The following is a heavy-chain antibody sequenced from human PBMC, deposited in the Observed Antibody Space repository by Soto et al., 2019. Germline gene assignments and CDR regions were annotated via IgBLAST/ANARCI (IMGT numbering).Heavy chain of an antibody. D-gene: IGHD3-22*01. CDR3: ARGGTYYYDSSGYSFFDY. J-gene: IGHJ4*02. CDR2: INPNTGGT. CDR1: GYTFTGYY. V-gene: IGHV1-2*04. Sequence: ASVKVSCKASGYTFTGYYMHWVRQAPGQGLEWMGWINPNTGGTNYAQKFQGWVTMTRDTSISTAYMELSRLRSDDTAVYYCARGGTYYYDSSGYSFFDYWGQGTLVTVSS.